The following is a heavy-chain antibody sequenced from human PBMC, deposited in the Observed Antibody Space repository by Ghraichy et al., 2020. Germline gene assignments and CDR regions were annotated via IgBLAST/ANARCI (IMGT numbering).Heavy chain of an antibody. Sequence: GGSLRLSCAASGFIFSNAWMSWVRQAPGKGLEWVGRIKNKADGGAVDYAAPVKGRFTISRDDSKNTLYLQMNSLRTEDTAVYYCASGSNHIAYWGQGTLVTVSS. J-gene: IGHJ4*02. CDR1: GFIFSNAW. V-gene: IGHV3-15*01. D-gene: IGHD1-14*01. CDR3: ASGSNHIAY. CDR2: IKNKADGGAV.